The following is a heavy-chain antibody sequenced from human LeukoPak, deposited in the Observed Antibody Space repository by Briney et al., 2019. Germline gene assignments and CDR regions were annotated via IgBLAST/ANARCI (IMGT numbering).Heavy chain of an antibody. J-gene: IGHJ5*02. CDR1: GGSFSGYY. D-gene: IGHD6-19*01. Sequence: SETLSLTCAVYGGSFSGYYWSWIRQPPGKGLEWIGEINHSGSTNYNPSLKSRVTISVGTSKNQFSLKLSSVTAADTAVYYCARGATYSSGWWEGLNWFDPWGQGTLVTVSS. V-gene: IGHV4-34*01. CDR2: INHSGST. CDR3: ARGATYSSGWWEGLNWFDP.